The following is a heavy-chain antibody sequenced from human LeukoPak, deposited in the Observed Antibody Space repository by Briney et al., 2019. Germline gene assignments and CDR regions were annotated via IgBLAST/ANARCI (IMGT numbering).Heavy chain of an antibody. CDR3: ARVYSNSPEYGMDV. CDR1: GFTFSTYA. J-gene: IGHJ6*02. V-gene: IGHV3-23*01. Sequence: GGSLRLSCAASGFTFSTYAMTWVRQAPGKGLEWVSAIGGSGGSTYYADSVKGRFTISRDNSKNTLYLQMNSLRAEDTAVYYCARVYSNSPEYGMDVWSQGTTVTVSS. D-gene: IGHD2/OR15-2a*01. CDR2: IGGSGGST.